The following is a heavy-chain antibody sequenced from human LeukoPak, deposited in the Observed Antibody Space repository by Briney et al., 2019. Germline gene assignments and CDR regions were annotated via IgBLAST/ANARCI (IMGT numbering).Heavy chain of an antibody. V-gene: IGHV4-59*08. CDR2: LYYSGST. J-gene: IGHJ3*02. CDR1: GGSISGYF. D-gene: IGHD6-19*01. CDR3: ARLLAVAGGDALDI. Sequence: KPSETLSLTCTVSGGSISGYFWSWIRQPPGKGLELIGYLYYSGSTNYNPSLKSRVTVSVDTSKDQFSLRLSSVTAADTAVYYCARLLAVAGGDALDIWGQGKMVTVSS.